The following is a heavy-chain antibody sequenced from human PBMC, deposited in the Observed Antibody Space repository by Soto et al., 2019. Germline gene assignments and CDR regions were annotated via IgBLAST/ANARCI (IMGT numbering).Heavy chain of an antibody. CDR1: GGSISSYY. D-gene: IGHD6-13*01. CDR3: ARDRWYSSSWSYAFDI. CDR2: IYYSGST. V-gene: IGHV4-59*01. Sequence: SETLSLTCTVSGGSISSYYWSWIRQPPGKGLEWIGYIYYSGSTNYNPSLKSRVTISVDTSKNQFSLKLSSVTAADTAVYYCARDRWYSSSWSYAFDIWGQGTMVTVSS. J-gene: IGHJ3*02.